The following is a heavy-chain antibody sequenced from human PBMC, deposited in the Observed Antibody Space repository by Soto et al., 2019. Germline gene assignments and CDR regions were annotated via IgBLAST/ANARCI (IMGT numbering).Heavy chain of an antibody. Sequence: PGGSLRLSCAASGFTFSSYEMNWVRQAPGKGLEWVSYISSSGSTIYYADSVKGRFTISRDNAKNSLYLQMNSLRAEDTAVYYCARDSYSSSWYYGMDVWGQGTTVTVS. CDR3: ARDSYSSSWYYGMDV. CDR2: ISSSGSTI. V-gene: IGHV3-48*03. J-gene: IGHJ6*02. CDR1: GFTFSSYE. D-gene: IGHD6-13*01.